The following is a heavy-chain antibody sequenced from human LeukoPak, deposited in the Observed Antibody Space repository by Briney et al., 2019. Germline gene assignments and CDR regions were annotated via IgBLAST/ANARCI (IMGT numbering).Heavy chain of an antibody. D-gene: IGHD3-22*01. CDR1: GFTVSSNY. CDR3: ARGLGGDHDSSGYFDY. Sequence: GGSLRLSCAASGFTVSSNYMSWVRQAPGKGLEWVSLLYSGGSISYADSVKDRFTISRDNSKNTLYLQMNSLRAEDTAVYYCARGLGGDHDSSGYFDYWGQGTLVTVSS. CDR2: LYSGGSI. J-gene: IGHJ4*02. V-gene: IGHV3-66*01.